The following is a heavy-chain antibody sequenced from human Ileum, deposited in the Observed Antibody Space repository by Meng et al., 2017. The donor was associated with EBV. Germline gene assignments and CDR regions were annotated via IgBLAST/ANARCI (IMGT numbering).Heavy chain of an antibody. D-gene: IGHD1-7*01. V-gene: IGHV4-4*02. CDR2: VYHRGDT. CDR1: GDSIRSEIW. J-gene: IGHJ4*02. Sequence: QWQLQGSRPGLVEPSGTLSLTCTVSGDSIRSEIWWSWVRQPPGKGLEWIGDVYHRGDTTYNPSLKSRVDISVDKSKNQFYLSLFSVTAADTAVYYCGRDQGRELINHWGQGTLVTVSS. CDR3: GRDQGRELINH.